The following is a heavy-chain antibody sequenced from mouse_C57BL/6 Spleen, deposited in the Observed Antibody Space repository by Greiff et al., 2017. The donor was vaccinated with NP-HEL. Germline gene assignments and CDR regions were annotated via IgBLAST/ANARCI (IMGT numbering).Heavy chain of an antibody. Sequence: VQLQQPGTELVKPGASVKLSCKASGYTFTSYCMHWVKQRPGQGLEWIGNINPSNGGTNYNEKFKSKATLTVDKSSSTAYMQLSSLTSEYSAVYYCATSTVYYAMDYWGQGTSVTVSS. CDR1: GYTFTSYC. V-gene: IGHV1-53*01. CDR3: ATSTVYYAMDY. D-gene: IGHD1-1*01. J-gene: IGHJ4*01. CDR2: INPSNGGT.